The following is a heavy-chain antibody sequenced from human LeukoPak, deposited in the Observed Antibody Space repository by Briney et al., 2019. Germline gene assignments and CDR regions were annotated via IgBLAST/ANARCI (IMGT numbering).Heavy chain of an antibody. V-gene: IGHV3-30-3*01. CDR1: GFTFSSYA. D-gene: IGHD3-22*01. Sequence: GGSLRLSRAASGFTFSSYAMHWVRQAPGKGLECVAVISYDGSNKYYADSVKGRFTISRDNSKNTLYLQTNSLRAEDTAVYYCARVDDSSGYYSLGIDYWGQGTLVTVSS. CDR3: ARVDDSSGYYSLGIDY. CDR2: ISYDGSNK. J-gene: IGHJ4*02.